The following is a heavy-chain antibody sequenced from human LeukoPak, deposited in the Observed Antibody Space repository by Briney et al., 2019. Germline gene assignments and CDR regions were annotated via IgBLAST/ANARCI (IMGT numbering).Heavy chain of an antibody. CDR2: IKQDASEK. D-gene: IGHD2-8*02. CDR3: AAYRQVLLPFES. CDR1: GFTFRRDW. J-gene: IGHJ4*02. Sequence: GGSLRLSCAASGFTFRRDWMSWVRQAPGKGLEWVANIKQDASEKYYVDSVKGRFTISRDDTKNSLYLQMNSLRAEDTAMYYCAAYRQVLLPFESWGQGTLVTVSS. V-gene: IGHV3-7*01.